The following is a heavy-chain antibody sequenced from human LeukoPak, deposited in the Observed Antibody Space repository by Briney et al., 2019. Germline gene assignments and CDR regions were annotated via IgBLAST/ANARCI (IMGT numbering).Heavy chain of an antibody. CDR1: GFTFSSYA. CDR2: ISYDGSNK. V-gene: IGHV3-30*01. CDR3: AREEYSSSSGGYYFDY. D-gene: IGHD6-6*01. Sequence: GGSLRLSCAASGFTFSSYAMHWVRQAPGKGLEWVAVISYDGSNKYYADSVKGRFTISRDNSKNTLYLQMNSLRAEDTAVYYCAREEYSSSSGGYYFDYWGQGTLSPSPQ. J-gene: IGHJ4*02.